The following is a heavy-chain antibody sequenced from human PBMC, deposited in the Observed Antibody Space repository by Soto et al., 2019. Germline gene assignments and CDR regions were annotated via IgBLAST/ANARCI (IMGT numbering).Heavy chain of an antibody. CDR3: ARGVFAEAGTFDP. D-gene: IGHD6-13*01. V-gene: IGHV3-33*01. Sequence: QPGGSLRLSCAASEFTFSSYGMHWVRQAPGKGLEWVAVIWYDGSNKYYADSVKGRFTISRDNSKNTLYLQMNSLRAEDTAVYYCARGVFAEAGTFDPWGQGTLVTVSS. CDR2: IWYDGSNK. CDR1: EFTFSSYG. J-gene: IGHJ5*02.